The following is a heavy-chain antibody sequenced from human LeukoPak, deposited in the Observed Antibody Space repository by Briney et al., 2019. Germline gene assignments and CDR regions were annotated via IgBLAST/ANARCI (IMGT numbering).Heavy chain of an antibody. D-gene: IGHD2-15*01. CDR3: ARTTEGYCRGGSCFYYYYYMDV. CDR2: IYYSGST. V-gene: IGHV4-59*01. CDR1: GGSFSSYY. J-gene: IGHJ6*03. Sequence: SETLSLTCAVYGGSFSSYYWGWIRQPPGKGLEWIGYIYYSGSTNYNPSLKSRVTISVDTSKNQFSLKLRSVTAAETAVYYCARTTEGYCRGGSCFYYYYYMDVWGKGTTVTVSS.